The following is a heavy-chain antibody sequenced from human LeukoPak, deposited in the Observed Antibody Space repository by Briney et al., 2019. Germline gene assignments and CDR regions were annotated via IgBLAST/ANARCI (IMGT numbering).Heavy chain of an antibody. D-gene: IGHD2-15*01. Sequence: PSETLSLTCAVYGGSFSGYYWSWIRQPPGKGLEWIGEINHSGSTNYNPSLKSRVTISVDTSKNQFSLKLSSVTAADTAVYYCARGYCSGGSCYSYYYHSYMDVWGKGTTVTVSS. J-gene: IGHJ6*03. V-gene: IGHV4-34*01. CDR1: GGSFSGYY. CDR3: ARGYCSGGSCYSYYYHSYMDV. CDR2: INHSGST.